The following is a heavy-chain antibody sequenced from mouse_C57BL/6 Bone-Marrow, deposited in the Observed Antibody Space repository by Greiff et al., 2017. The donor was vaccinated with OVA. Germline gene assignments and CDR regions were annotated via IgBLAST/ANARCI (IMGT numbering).Heavy chain of an antibody. Sequence: VHVKQSGAELVRPGASVKLSCTASGFNIKDYYMHWVKQRPEQRLEWIGRIDPEDGDTEYAPKFQGKATMTADTSSNTAYLQLSSLTSEDTAVYYCTAYDYDLDWYFDVWGTGTTVTVSS. V-gene: IGHV14-1*01. D-gene: IGHD2-4*01. CDR1: GFNIKDYY. J-gene: IGHJ1*03. CDR3: TAYDYDLDWYFDV. CDR2: IDPEDGDT.